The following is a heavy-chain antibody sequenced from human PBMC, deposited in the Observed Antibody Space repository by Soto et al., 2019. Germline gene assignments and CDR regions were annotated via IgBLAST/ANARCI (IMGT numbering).Heavy chain of an antibody. CDR1: GGSISSSDSY. Sequence: PSETLSLTCTVSGGSISSSDSYWGWIRQTPGKGLEWIGNIYSSGSTYYNPSLKSRVTISVDTSKNQFSLKLNSVTAADTAVYYCARNFYGSGRPDFDYWGQGTLVTVSS. CDR2: IYSSGST. V-gene: IGHV4-39*01. CDR3: ARNFYGSGRPDFDY. J-gene: IGHJ4*02. D-gene: IGHD3-10*01.